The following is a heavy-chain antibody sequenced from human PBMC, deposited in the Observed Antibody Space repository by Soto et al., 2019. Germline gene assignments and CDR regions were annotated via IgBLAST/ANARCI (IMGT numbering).Heavy chain of an antibody. V-gene: IGHV4-30-4*01. CDR1: GGSISSGDYY. CDR2: IYYSGST. Sequence: PSETLSLTCTVSGGSISSGDYYWSWIRQPPGKGLEWIGYIYYSGSTYYNPSLKSRVTISVDTSKNQFSLKLSSVTAADTAVYYCARAHSSSSGYFPDYWGQGTLVTVSS. J-gene: IGHJ4*02. D-gene: IGHD3-22*01. CDR3: ARAHSSSSGYFPDY.